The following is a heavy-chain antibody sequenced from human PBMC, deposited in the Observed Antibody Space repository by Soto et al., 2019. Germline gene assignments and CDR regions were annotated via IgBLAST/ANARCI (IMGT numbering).Heavy chain of an antibody. D-gene: IGHD2-8*01. CDR2: IYPGDSDT. J-gene: IGHJ5*02. Sequence: PGESLKISCKGSGYSFTSYWIGWVRQMPGKGLEWMGIIYPGDSDTRYSPSFQGQVTISADKSISTAYLQWSSLKASDTAMYYCARALLRVYAPIPYNWFDPWGKGTLVTVSS. CDR3: ARALLRVYAPIPYNWFDP. CDR1: GYSFTSYW. V-gene: IGHV5-51*01.